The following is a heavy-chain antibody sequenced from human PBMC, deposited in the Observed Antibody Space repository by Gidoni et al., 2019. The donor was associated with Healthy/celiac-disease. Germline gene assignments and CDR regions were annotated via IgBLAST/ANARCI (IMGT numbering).Heavy chain of an antibody. Sequence: QVHLVQSGAEVTKPGASVKVSFKASGYTFTSYYMHWVRQAPGQGLEWMGIINPSGGSTSYAQKFQGRVTMTRDTSTSTVYMELSSLRSEDTAVYYCARLPLYDSSGYYYGYFDYWGQGTLVTVSS. CDR3: ARLPLYDSSGYYYGYFDY. J-gene: IGHJ4*02. D-gene: IGHD3-22*01. CDR2: INPSGGST. V-gene: IGHV1-46*01. CDR1: GYTFTSYY.